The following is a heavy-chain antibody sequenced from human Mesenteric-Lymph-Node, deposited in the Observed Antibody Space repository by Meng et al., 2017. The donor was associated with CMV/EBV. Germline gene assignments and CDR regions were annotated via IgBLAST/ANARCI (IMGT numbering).Heavy chain of an antibody. Sequence: FSGFSLRNSREGVGWIRQPPGKALEWLTVIYWDDDKLNSPTLRNRHTITKDTSKNQVVLTMTNMDPVDTATYFCAHNRWGSGLSFDYWGQGTLVTVSS. CDR1: GFSLRNSREG. CDR3: AHNRWGSGLSFDY. D-gene: IGHD2-15*01. CDR2: IYWDDDK. J-gene: IGHJ4*02. V-gene: IGHV2-5*02.